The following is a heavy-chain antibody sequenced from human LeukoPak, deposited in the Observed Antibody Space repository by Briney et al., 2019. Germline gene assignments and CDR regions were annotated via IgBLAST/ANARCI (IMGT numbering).Heavy chain of an antibody. J-gene: IGHJ4*02. CDR2: INPNSGGT. CDR3: ARVVPMTTVTTGRWGFDY. D-gene: IGHD4-17*01. CDR1: GYTFTGYY. V-gene: IGHV1-2*02. Sequence: ASVKVSCKASGYTFTGYYMHWVRQAPGQGLEWMGWINPNSGGTNYAQKFQGRVTMTRDTSISTAYMELSRLRSDDTAVYYCARVVPMTTVTTGRWGFDYWGQGTLVTVSS.